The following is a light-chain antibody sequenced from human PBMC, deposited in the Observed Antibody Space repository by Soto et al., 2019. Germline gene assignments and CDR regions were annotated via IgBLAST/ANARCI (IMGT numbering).Light chain of an antibody. CDR3: QQSYSTPIT. J-gene: IGKJ5*01. Sequence: DIQVTHSPSSLSASVGDRVTITCRASQSISSYLNWYQQKPGKAPKLLIYAASSLQSGVPSRFSGSGSGTDFTLTISSLQPEDFATYYCQQSYSTPITFGQGTRREIK. V-gene: IGKV1-39*01. CDR2: AAS. CDR1: QSISSY.